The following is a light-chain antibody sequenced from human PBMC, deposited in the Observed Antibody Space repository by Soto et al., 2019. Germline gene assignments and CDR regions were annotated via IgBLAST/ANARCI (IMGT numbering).Light chain of an antibody. J-gene: IGLJ2*01. V-gene: IGLV2-14*01. CDR1: SSDVGGYNH. CDR3: SSYASSSTLV. Sequence: QSVLTQPPSVSGSPGQSITISCTGTSSDVGGYNHVSWYQLHPGKAPKLMIYEVANRPSGVSNRFSGSKSGNTASLTISGLQAEDEADYYCSSYASSSTLVFGGGTKLTVL. CDR2: EVA.